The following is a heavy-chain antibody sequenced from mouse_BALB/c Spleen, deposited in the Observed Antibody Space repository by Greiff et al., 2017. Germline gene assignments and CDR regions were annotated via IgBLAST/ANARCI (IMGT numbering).Heavy chain of an antibody. CDR3: TRGGYRYDGEEYYAMDY. CDR1: GYTFTSYW. CDR2: INPSTGYT. Sequence: LVESGAELAKPGASVKMSCKASGYTFTSYWMHWVKQRPGQGLEWIGYINPSTGYTEYNQKFKDKATLTADKSSSTAYMQLSSLTSEDSAVYYCTRGGYRYDGEEYYAMDYWGQGTSVTVSS. D-gene: IGHD2-14*01. V-gene: IGHV1-7*01. J-gene: IGHJ4*01.